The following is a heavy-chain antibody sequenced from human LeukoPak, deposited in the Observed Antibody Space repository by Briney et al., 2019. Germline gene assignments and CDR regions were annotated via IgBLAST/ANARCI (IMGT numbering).Heavy chain of an antibody. CDR1: GGSINSYY. J-gene: IGHJ4*02. CDR3: AREENDY. Sequence: SETLSLTCTVSGGSINSYYWTWLRQPAGKGLEWIGRMYASGSTSYNPSLKSRVTMSIDTSKNQFSLKLTSVTAADTAVYYCAREENDYWGQGTLVTVSS. V-gene: IGHV4-4*07. CDR2: MYASGST.